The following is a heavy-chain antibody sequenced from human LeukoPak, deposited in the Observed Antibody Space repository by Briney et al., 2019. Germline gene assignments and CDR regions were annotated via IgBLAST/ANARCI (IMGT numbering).Heavy chain of an antibody. CDR3: ARLPQYYYDSSGYYYSGAFDI. CDR2: IYPGDSDT. Sequence: GESLKISCKGSGYSFTSYWIGWVRQVPGKGLEWMGIIYPGDSDTRYSPSFQGQVTISADKSITTAYLQWSSLKASDTAMYYCARLPQYYYDSSGYYYSGAFDIWGQGTMVTVSS. D-gene: IGHD3-22*01. V-gene: IGHV5-51*01. J-gene: IGHJ3*02. CDR1: GYSFTSYW.